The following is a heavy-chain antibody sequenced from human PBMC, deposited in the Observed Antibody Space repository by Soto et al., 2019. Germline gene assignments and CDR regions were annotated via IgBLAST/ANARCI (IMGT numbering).Heavy chain of an antibody. Sequence: PGGSLRLSCAASGFTFSSYSMNWVRQAPGKGLEWVSSISSSSSYIYYADSVKGRFTISRDNAKNSLYLQMNSLRAEDTAVYYCARDNDVWRGRLRHYYYGMDVWGQGTTVTVSS. V-gene: IGHV3-21*01. CDR2: ISSSSSYI. J-gene: IGHJ6*02. D-gene: IGHD3-3*01. CDR1: GFTFSSYS. CDR3: ARDNDVWRGRLRHYYYGMDV.